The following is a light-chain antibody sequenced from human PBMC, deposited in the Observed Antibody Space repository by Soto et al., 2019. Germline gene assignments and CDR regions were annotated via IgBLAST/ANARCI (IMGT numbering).Light chain of an antibody. V-gene: IGKV3-11*01. CDR2: GAS. CDR3: QQRYNSWT. Sequence: EIVLTPSPAALSMSPGESATLSCRASQSVSSFLAWYQQKPGQAPRLLIYGASNRATGIPARFSTSGSGTDFTLTISSLETEDSAVYYCQQRYNSWTFGQGTKVDI. CDR1: QSVSSF. J-gene: IGKJ1*01.